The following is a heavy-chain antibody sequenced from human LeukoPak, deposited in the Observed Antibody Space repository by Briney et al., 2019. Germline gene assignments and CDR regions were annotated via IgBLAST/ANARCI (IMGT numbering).Heavy chain of an antibody. J-gene: IGHJ4*02. D-gene: IGHD6-19*01. Sequence: SETLSLTCTVSGGSISSYYWSWIRQPPGKGLEWIGYIYYSGSTNYNPSLKSRVTMSVDTSKNQFSLKLSSVTAADTAVYYCASGWYQNYFDYWGQGTLVTVSS. CDR2: IYYSGST. CDR1: GGSISSYY. CDR3: ASGWYQNYFDY. V-gene: IGHV4-59*12.